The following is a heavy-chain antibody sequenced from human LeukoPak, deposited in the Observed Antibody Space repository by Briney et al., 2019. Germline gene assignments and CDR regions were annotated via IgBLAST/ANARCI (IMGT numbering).Heavy chain of an antibody. J-gene: IGHJ3*02. D-gene: IGHD6-6*01. CDR1: GLTFSDYD. Sequence: PGGSLRLSCAASGLTFSDYDMSWIRQAPGKGLEWVSSISSSGSTIYYADSVKGRFTISRDNAKNSLYLQMNSLRAEDTAVYYCARGQSEYSSSDAFDIWAKGQWSPSLQ. CDR3: ARGQSEYSSSDAFDI. CDR2: ISSSGSTI. V-gene: IGHV3-11*01.